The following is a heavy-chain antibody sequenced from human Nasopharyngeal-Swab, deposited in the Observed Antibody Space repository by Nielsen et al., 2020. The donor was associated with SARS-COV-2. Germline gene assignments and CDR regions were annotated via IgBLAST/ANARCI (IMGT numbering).Heavy chain of an antibody. V-gene: IGHV1-8*01. Sequence: ASVKVSCKTSGYTFASLYINWLRQATGRGLEWVGWMNLHSGDKHYAQQFQGKVTLTRDTSRSTAYMELSSLGSEDTAVYYCARGPRPKRHLDYWGQGTLVTVSS. CDR3: ARGPRPKRHLDY. CDR2: MNLHSGDK. D-gene: IGHD1-1*01. CDR1: GYTFASLY. J-gene: IGHJ4*02.